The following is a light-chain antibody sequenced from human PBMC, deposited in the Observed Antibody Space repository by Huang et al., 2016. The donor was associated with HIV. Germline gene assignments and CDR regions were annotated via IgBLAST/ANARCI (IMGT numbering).Light chain of an antibody. CDR1: QSVRSS. CDR3: QQRSNWHFT. J-gene: IGKJ3*01. V-gene: IGKV3-11*01. CDR2: DAS. Sequence: EIVLTQSPATLSLSPGERATLSCRASQSVRSSLTGYQQKPGQAPRLLIYDASNRATGIPARFSGSGSGTDFTLTISSLEPEDFAVYYCQQRSNWHFTFGPGTKVDIK.